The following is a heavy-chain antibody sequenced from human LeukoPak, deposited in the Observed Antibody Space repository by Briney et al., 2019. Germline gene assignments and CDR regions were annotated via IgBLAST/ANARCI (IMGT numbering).Heavy chain of an antibody. J-gene: IGHJ4*02. V-gene: IGHV3-20*04. CDR3: AAAMVVALDY. CDR1: GFTFDDYG. Sequence: PGGSLRLSCAASGFTFDDYGMSWVRQAPGKGLEWVSGINWNGGSTGYADSVKGRFTISRDNSKNTLYLQMNSPRAEDTAVYYCAAAMVVALDYWGQGTLVTVSS. D-gene: IGHD5-18*01. CDR2: INWNGGST.